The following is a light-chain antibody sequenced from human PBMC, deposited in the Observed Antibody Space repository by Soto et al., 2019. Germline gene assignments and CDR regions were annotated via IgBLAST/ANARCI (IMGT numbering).Light chain of an antibody. CDR3: QQSLTVSLT. Sequence: DIQMTQAPSSLSGSVGDRITITCRASQSISNHVNWYQQSPGKAPKLLIYLTSNLQSGVPSRFSGSGSCADITLTISSLQPEDYATYYCQQSLTVSLTFGGGTNVEIK. CDR1: QSISNH. CDR2: LTS. J-gene: IGKJ4*01. V-gene: IGKV1-39*01.